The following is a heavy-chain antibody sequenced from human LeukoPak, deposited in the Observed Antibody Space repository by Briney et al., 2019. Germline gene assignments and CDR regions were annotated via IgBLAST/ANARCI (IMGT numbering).Heavy chain of an antibody. CDR1: SGSISSGGYY. CDR2: IYISGTT. CDR3: ARDQLGLLWFGKITFRENWFDP. V-gene: IGHV4-61*02. J-gene: IGHJ5*02. D-gene: IGHD3-10*01. Sequence: SETLSLTCTVSSGSISSGGYYWSWIRQPAGKGLEWIGRIYISGTTNYNPSLKSRVTISVDTSKNQFSLKLSSVTAADTAVYYCARDQLGLLWFGKITFRENWFDPWGQGTLVTVSS.